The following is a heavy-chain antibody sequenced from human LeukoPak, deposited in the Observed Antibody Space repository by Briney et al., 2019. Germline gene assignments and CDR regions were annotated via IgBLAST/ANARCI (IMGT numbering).Heavy chain of an antibody. Sequence: SGTLSLTCAVSGDSLSSNNWWSWVRQPQGKVLEWIGEIYHSGISNYNTTLKSRVSISVDKSKNQFSLKLSSVTAADTAVYYCATIGRYSGYGILDSWGQGTLVTVSS. CDR3: ATIGRYSGYGILDS. J-gene: IGHJ4*02. CDR2: IYHSGIS. D-gene: IGHD5-12*01. V-gene: IGHV4-4*02. CDR1: GDSLSSNNW.